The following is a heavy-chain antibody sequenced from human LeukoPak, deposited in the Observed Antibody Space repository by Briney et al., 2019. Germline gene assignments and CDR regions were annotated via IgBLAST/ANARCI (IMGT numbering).Heavy chain of an antibody. D-gene: IGHD3-10*01. V-gene: IGHV1-8*01. CDR3: ARGTMVRGVISRQHRTYYFDY. Sequence: ASVKVSCKASGYTFTSYDINWVRQATGQGLEWMGWMNPNSGNTGYAQKFQGRVTMTRNTSISTAYMELSSLRSEDTAVYYCARGTMVRGVISRQHRTYYFDYWGQGTLVTVSS. CDR2: MNPNSGNT. CDR1: GYTFTSYD. J-gene: IGHJ4*02.